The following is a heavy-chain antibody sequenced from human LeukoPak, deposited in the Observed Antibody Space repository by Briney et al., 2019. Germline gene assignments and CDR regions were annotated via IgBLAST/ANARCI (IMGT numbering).Heavy chain of an antibody. CDR2: ISAYNGNT. Sequence: GASVKVSCKASGYTFTSYGISWVRQAPGQGLEWMGWISAYNGNTNYAQKLQGRVTMTTDTSTSTAYMELRSLRSDDTAVYYCARDLARWETTPINWFDPWGQGTLVTVSS. CDR3: ARDLARWETTPINWFDP. CDR1: GYTFTSYG. D-gene: IGHD1-26*01. J-gene: IGHJ5*02. V-gene: IGHV1-18*01.